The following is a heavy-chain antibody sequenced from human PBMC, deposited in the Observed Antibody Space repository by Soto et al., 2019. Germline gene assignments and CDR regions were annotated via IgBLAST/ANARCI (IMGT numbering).Heavy chain of an antibody. V-gene: IGHV3-30*18. CDR3: AKDSVTTLDY. CDR2: ISYDGSNK. Sequence: VQLVESGGGVVQPGRSLRLSCAASGFTFSSYGMHWVRQAPGKGLEWVAVISYDGSNKYYADSVKGRFTISRDNSKNTLYLQMNSLRAEDTAVYYCAKDSVTTLDYWGQGTLVTVSS. D-gene: IGHD4-17*01. J-gene: IGHJ4*02. CDR1: GFTFSSYG.